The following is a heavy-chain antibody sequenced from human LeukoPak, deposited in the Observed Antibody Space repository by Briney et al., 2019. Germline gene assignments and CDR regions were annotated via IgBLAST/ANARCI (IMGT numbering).Heavy chain of an antibody. Sequence: PSETLSLTCTVSGGSISNYYWSWIRQPAGKGLEWIGRIYTSGSTNYNPSLESRVTMSVDTSKNQFSLKLNSVTAADTAVYYCARDSAMYGWGSYLGYWGQGTLVTVSS. CDR1: GGSISNYY. CDR2: IYTSGST. CDR3: ARDSAMYGWGSYLGY. D-gene: IGHD3-10*01. J-gene: IGHJ4*02. V-gene: IGHV4-4*07.